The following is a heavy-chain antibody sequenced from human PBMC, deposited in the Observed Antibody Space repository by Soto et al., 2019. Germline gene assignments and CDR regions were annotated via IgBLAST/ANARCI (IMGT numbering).Heavy chain of an antibody. Sequence: SETLSLTCAVSGGSISSSNWWSWVRQPPGKGLEWIGEIYHSGSTNYNPSLKSRVTISVDKSKNQFSLKLSSVTAADTAVYYCASRTGGSYPGPFDYWGQGTLVTVFS. V-gene: IGHV4-4*02. J-gene: IGHJ4*02. D-gene: IGHD1-26*01. CDR1: GGSISSSNW. CDR3: ASRTGGSYPGPFDY. CDR2: IYHSGST.